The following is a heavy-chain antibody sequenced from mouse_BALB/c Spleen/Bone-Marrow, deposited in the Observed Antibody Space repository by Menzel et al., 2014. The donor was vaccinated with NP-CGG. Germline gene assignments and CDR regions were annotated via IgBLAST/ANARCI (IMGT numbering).Heavy chain of an antibody. CDR3: ARGDYRSYYFDY. CDR2: INPGSGGT. D-gene: IGHD2-14*01. Sequence: QVQLQQSGAELVRPGTSVKVSCKASGYALTNYLIEWVKRRPGQGLEWIGVINPGSGGTNYNEKFKGKATLTADKSSSTAYMQLSSLTSDDSAVYFCARGDYRSYYFDYWGQGTTLTVSS. V-gene: IGHV1-54*01. CDR1: GYALTNYL. J-gene: IGHJ2*01.